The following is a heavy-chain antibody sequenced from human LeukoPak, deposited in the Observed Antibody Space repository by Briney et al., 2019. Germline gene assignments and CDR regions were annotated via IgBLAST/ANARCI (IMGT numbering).Heavy chain of an antibody. Sequence: PGGSLRLSCAASGFTFSSYAMRWVRQAPGKGLEWVAVISYDGSNKYYADSVKGRFTISRDNSKNTLYLQMNSLRAEDTAVYYCARALLSVVPAATYNWFDRWGQGTLVTVSS. CDR1: GFTFSSYA. V-gene: IGHV3-30-3*01. CDR3: ARALLSVVPAATYNWFDR. J-gene: IGHJ5*02. CDR2: ISYDGSNK. D-gene: IGHD2-2*01.